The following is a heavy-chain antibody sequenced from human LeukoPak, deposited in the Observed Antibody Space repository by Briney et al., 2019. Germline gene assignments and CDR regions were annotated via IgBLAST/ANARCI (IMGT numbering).Heavy chain of an antibody. CDR3: ARGGDGYNWSDYYYYYMDV. CDR2: INPNSGGT. V-gene: IGHV1-2*02. CDR1: GYTFTGYY. D-gene: IGHD5-24*01. J-gene: IGHJ6*03. Sequence: GASVKVSCKASGYTFTGYYMHWVRQAPGQGLEWMGWINPNSGGTNYAQKFQGRVTITRDTSISTAYMELSRLRSDDTAVYYCARGGDGYNWSDYYYYYMDVWGKGTTVTVSS.